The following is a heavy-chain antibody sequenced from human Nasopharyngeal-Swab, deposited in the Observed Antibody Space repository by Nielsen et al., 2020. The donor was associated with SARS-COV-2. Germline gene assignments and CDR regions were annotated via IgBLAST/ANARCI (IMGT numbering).Heavy chain of an antibody. CDR3: ARGLRMVRGGYYFDY. D-gene: IGHD3-10*01. Sequence: ASVKVSCKASGYTFTSYGISWVRQAPGQGLEWMGWISAYNGNTNYAQKLQGRVTMTTDTSTSTAYMELRSLRSEDTAVYYCARGLRMVRGGYYFDYWGQGTLVTVSS. CDR2: ISAYNGNT. CDR1: GYTFTSYG. J-gene: IGHJ4*02. V-gene: IGHV1-18*01.